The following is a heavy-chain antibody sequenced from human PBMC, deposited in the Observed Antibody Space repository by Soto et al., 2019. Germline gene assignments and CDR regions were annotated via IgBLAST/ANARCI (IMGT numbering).Heavy chain of an antibody. CDR1: GGSISSGDYY. Sequence: PSETLSLTCTVSGGSISSGDYYWSWIRQPPGKGLEWIGYIYYSGITNYNPSLKSRVTISVDKSKNLFSLKLTSVTVADTAVYYCASNGYYYGLGPPRFDPWGRGTLVTVSS. CDR2: IYYSGIT. V-gene: IGHV4-30-4*01. D-gene: IGHD3-10*01. CDR3: ASNGYYYGLGPPRFDP. J-gene: IGHJ5*02.